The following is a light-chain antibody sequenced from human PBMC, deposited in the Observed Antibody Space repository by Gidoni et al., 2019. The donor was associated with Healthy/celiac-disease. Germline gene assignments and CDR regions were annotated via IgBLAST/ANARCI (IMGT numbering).Light chain of an antibody. CDR1: QGISSY. V-gene: IGKV1-9*01. CDR3: QQLNSYPRT. Sequence: DIQFTQSPSFLSASVGDSVTITCRASQGISSYLAWSQQNPGKAPKLLIYAASTLQSGVPSRFSGSGSGTEFTLTIISLQPEDFATYYCQQLNSYPRTFGQGTKVEIK. CDR2: AAS. J-gene: IGKJ1*01.